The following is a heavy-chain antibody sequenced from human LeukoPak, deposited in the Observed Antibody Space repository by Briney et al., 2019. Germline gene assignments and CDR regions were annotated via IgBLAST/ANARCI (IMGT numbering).Heavy chain of an antibody. CDR3: AKDLGRILIATPRDAFDI. Sequence: GGSLRLSCAASGFTFSSYSLNWVRQAPGKGLEWVSYISSSSSTIYYADSVRGRFTISRDNSKNMLYLQMTSLRAEDTAIYYCAKDLGRILIATPRDAFDIWGLGTVVTVSS. J-gene: IGHJ3*02. V-gene: IGHV3-48*01. CDR1: GFTFSSYS. CDR2: ISSSSSTI. D-gene: IGHD6-6*01.